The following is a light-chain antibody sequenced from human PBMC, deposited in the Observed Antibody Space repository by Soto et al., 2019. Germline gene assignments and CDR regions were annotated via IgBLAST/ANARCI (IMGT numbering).Light chain of an antibody. CDR2: DVS. V-gene: IGLV2-11*01. CDR3: CSYEGIYTSYV. J-gene: IGLJ1*01. Sequence: QSVLTQPRSASGSPGQSVTISCTGTSSNVGGYNYVSWYQQHPGKVPKLLIYDVSKRPSGVPDRFSGSKSGNTASLTISGLQAEDEADYYCCSYEGIYTSYVFGTGTKVTVL. CDR1: SSNVGGYNY.